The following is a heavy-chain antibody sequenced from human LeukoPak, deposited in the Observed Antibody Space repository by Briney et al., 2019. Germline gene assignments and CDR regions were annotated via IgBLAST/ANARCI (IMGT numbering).Heavy chain of an antibody. CDR1: GFTFSIYA. V-gene: IGHV3-23*01. CDR2: FGNSA. CDR3: ANHGVYSGSYSMDV. D-gene: IGHD1-26*01. J-gene: IGHJ6*02. Sequence: GGSLRLSCAASGFTFSIYAMSWVRQAPGKGLEWVSTFGNSAHYADSVKGRFTISRDNSKNTLYLQMNSLRADDTAVYYCANHGVYSGSYSMDVWGQGTTVIVSS.